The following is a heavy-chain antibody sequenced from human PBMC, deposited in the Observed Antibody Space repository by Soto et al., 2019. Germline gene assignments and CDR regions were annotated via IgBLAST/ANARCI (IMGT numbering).Heavy chain of an antibody. D-gene: IGHD2-15*01. CDR3: ARLRSFASRWYYFDN. J-gene: IGHJ4*02. Sequence: TSETLSLTCTGFDASIISYSWSWIRQRIGKGLERIEDIYYSGSTNYNPSRKSRVTISVNTSKNQFSLKLCSVTAADTAVYYCARLRSFASRWYYFDNWARGTLVTVSS. V-gene: IGHV4-59*08. CDR2: IYYSGST. CDR1: DASIISYS.